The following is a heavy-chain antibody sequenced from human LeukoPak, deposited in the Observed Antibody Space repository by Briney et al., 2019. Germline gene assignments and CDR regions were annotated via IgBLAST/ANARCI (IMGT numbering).Heavy chain of an antibody. CDR1: GFTFSSYW. CDR3: ARDTKSLDWLSPIYYYYGMDV. CDR2: IKQDGSEK. V-gene: IGHV3-7*01. J-gene: IGHJ6*02. Sequence: QTGGSLRLSCAASGFTFSSYWMSWVRQAPGKGLEWVANIKQDGSEKYYVDSVKGRFTISRDNAKNSLYLQMNSLRAEDTAVYYCARDTKSLDWLSPIYYYYGMDVWGQGTTVTVSS. D-gene: IGHD3-9*01.